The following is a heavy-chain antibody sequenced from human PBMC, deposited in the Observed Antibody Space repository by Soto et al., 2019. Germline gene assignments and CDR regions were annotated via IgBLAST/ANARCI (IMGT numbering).Heavy chain of an antibody. J-gene: IGHJ4*02. CDR1: GGSISSYY. V-gene: IGHV4-59*01. D-gene: IGHD6-19*01. CDR2: IYYSGST. Sequence: SETLSLTCTVSGGSISSYYWSWIRQPPGKGLEWIGYIYYSGSTNYNPSLKSRVTISVDTSKNQFSLKLSSVTAADTAVYYCARVYRNSSGWDYFDYWGQGTLVTVCS. CDR3: ARVYRNSSGWDYFDY.